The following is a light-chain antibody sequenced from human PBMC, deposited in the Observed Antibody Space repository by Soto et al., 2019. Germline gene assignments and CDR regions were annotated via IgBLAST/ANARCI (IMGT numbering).Light chain of an antibody. V-gene: IGLV1-40*01. CDR1: SSKIGANYD. CDR2: GNT. Sequence: QAVVTQPPSVSGAPGQRVTISCTGSSSKIGANYDVHWYQHRPGTAPKLLIFGNTNRPSGVPDRFSGSKSGTSASLAITGLQAEDLGDYYLQPYDSTLSARYVFGTGTKLTVL. J-gene: IGLJ1*01. CDR3: QPYDSTLSARYV.